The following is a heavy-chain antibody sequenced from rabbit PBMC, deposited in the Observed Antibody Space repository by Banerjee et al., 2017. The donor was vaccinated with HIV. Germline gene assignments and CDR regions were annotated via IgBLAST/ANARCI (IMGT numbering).Heavy chain of an antibody. J-gene: IGHJ4*01. Sequence: QEQLVESGGGLVQPEGSLTLTCTASGFSFSSSYYMGWVRQAPGKGLEWIACIYAGSSGSTYYASWAKGRFTISKTSSTTVTLQMTSLTAADTATYFCARSIGTNGWDLWGPGTLVTDS. D-gene: IGHD7-1*01. V-gene: IGHV1S45*01. CDR3: ARSIGTNGWDL. CDR2: IYAGSSGST. CDR1: GFSFSSSYY.